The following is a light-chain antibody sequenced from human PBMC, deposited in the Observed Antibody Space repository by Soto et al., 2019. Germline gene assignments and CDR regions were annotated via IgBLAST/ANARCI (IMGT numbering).Light chain of an antibody. Sequence: DIQMTQSPSSLSASVGDRVTITCRASQSISTNLNWYQQKPGKAPKVLIYGASSLQSGVPSRFSGSGSGTDFTLTISSLQPEDFATYYCQQSYSTPMWTFGQGTKVEIK. V-gene: IGKV1-39*01. CDR2: GAS. J-gene: IGKJ1*01. CDR3: QQSYSTPMWT. CDR1: QSISTN.